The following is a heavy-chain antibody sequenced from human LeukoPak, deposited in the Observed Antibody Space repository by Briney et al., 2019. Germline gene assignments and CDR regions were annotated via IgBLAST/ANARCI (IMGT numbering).Heavy chain of an antibody. J-gene: IGHJ4*02. V-gene: IGHV1-8*03. D-gene: IGHD4-17*01. CDR1: GYTFTGYY. CDR3: ALDYGDSWFDY. CDR2: MNPNSGNT. Sequence: ASVKVSCKASGYTFTGYYMHWVRQAPGQGLEWMGWMNPNSGNTGYAQKFQGRVTITRNTSISTAYMELSSLRSEDTAVYYCALDYGDSWFDYWGQGTLVTVSS.